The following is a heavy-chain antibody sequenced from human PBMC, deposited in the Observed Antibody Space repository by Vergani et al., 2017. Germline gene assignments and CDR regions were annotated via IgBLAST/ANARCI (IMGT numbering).Heavy chain of an antibody. J-gene: IGHJ3*02. CDR1: GDSINSGDYY. Sequence: QVQLQESGPGLVKPSQTLSLTCSVSGDSINSGDYYWNWIRQPPGKGLEWVGYISYSGSTYYNASLESRVTLSKDTSKKQFSLRLSSVTAADTAVYYCVRGANDWKRQYDAFDMWGQGTLVTVSS. CDR3: VRGANDWKRQYDAFDM. CDR2: ISYSGST. D-gene: IGHD1-1*01. V-gene: IGHV4-30-4*08.